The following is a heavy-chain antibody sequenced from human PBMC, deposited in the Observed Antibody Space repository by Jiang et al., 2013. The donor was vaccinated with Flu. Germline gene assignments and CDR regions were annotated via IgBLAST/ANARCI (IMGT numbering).Heavy chain of an antibody. CDR3: ARALYSSGWYMDY. V-gene: IGHV1-2*04. CDR2: INPNSGGT. CDR1: GYTFTGYY. D-gene: IGHD6-19*01. J-gene: IGHJ4*02. Sequence: GAEVKKPGASVKVSCKASGYTFTGYYMHWVRQAPGQGLEWMGWINPNSGGTNYAQKFQGWVTMTRDTSISTAYMELSRLRSDDTAVYYCARALYSSGWYMDYWGQGTLVTVSS.